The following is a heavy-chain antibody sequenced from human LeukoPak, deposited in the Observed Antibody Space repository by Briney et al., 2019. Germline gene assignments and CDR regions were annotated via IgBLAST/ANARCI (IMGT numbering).Heavy chain of an antibody. V-gene: IGHV1-46*01. D-gene: IGHD3-10*01. CDR2: INPSGGST. CDR1: GYTFTSYY. J-gene: IGHJ4*02. CDR3: ARGSYYYGSGSYTNYFDY. Sequence: ASVKVSCKASGYTFTSYYMHWVRQAPGQGLEWMGIINPSGGSTSYAQKFQGRVTMTRDMSTSTVYMELSSLRSEDTAVYYCARGSYYYGSGSYTNYFDYWGQGTLVTVSS.